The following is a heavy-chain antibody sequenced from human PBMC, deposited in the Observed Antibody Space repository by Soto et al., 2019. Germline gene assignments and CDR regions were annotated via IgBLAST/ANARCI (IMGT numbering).Heavy chain of an antibody. CDR1: GFTFSSYA. CDR2: IGASGAGT. CDR3: ALRKTGSYFDY. V-gene: IGHV3-23*01. Sequence: EVQLLESGVGLVQPGVSLSLSCAGSGFTFSSYAMSWVRQAPGKGLEWVSGIGASGAGTYYADSVKGRFTISRDNSKNTLHLQMNSLRAEDTAVYYCALRKTGSYFDYWGQGTLVTVSS. J-gene: IGHJ4*02. D-gene: IGHD1-26*01.